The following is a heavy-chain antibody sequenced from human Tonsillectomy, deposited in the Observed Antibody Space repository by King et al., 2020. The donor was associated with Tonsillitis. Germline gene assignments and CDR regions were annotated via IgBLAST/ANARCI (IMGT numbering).Heavy chain of an antibody. J-gene: IGHJ4*02. V-gene: IGHV3-33*01. CDR1: GFTFSSYG. CDR3: ARDRGEMATLDY. CDR2: IWYDGSNK. Sequence: VQLVESGGGVVQPGRSLRLSCAASGFTFSSYGMHWVRQAPGKGLEGVAVIWYDGSNKYYADSVKGRFTISRDNSKNKLYLQMNSLRAEDTAVYYCARDRGEMATLDYWGQGTLVTVSS. D-gene: IGHD5-24*01.